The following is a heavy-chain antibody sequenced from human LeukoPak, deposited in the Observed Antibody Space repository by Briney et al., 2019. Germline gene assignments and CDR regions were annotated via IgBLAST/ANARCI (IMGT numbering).Heavy chain of an antibody. CDR2: MNPNSGNT. Sequence: ASVKVSCKASGYTFTSYDINWVRQATGQGLEWMGWMNPNSGNTGYAQKFQGRVTMTRNTSISTAYMELSSLRSEDTAVYYCARGRRRQGYNWFDPWGQGTLVTVSS. CDR3: ARGRRRQGYNWFDP. V-gene: IGHV1-8*01. CDR1: GYTFTSYD. D-gene: IGHD1-14*01. J-gene: IGHJ5*02.